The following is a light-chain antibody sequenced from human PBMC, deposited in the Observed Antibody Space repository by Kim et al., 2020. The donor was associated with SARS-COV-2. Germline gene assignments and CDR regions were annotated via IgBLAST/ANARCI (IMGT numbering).Light chain of an antibody. CDR1: KLGDKY. Sequence: SYELTQPPSVSVSPGQTASITCSGDKLGDKYACWYQQKPGQSPVLVIYQDIKRPSGIPERFSGSNSGNTATLTISGTQAMDEADYYCQAWDGSTAVFGGG. J-gene: IGLJ2*01. CDR2: QDI. CDR3: QAWDGSTAV. V-gene: IGLV3-1*01.